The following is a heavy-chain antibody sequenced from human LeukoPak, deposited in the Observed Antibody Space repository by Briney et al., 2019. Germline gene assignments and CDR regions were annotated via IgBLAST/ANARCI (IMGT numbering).Heavy chain of an antibody. CDR2: INHSGST. CDR3: AKAWLVRNWFDP. J-gene: IGHJ5*02. V-gene: IGHV4-34*01. Sequence: SETLSLTCAAYGGSFSGYYWSWIRQPPGKGLEWIGEINHSGSTNYSPSPKSRVTISVDTSKNQFSLKLSSVTAADTAVYYCAKAWLVRNWFDPWGQGTLVTVSS. CDR1: GGSFSGYY. D-gene: IGHD6-19*01.